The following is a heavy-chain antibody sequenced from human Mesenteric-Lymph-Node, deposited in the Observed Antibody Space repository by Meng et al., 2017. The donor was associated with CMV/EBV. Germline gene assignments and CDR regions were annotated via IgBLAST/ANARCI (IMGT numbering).Heavy chain of an antibody. V-gene: IGHV1-18*01. D-gene: IGHD3-16*01. CDR3: ARGVNRIDVWGYYYGMDV. CDR2: ISGQNAKT. Sequence: ASVKVSCKASGYTFTNYDINWVRQAPGQGLEWMGWISGQNAKTKHAQKFQGRVTMTTDTSTGTAYVELRSLRSDDTAVYYCARGVNRIDVWGYYYGMDVWGQGTTVTVSS. CDR1: GYTFTNYD. J-gene: IGHJ6*02.